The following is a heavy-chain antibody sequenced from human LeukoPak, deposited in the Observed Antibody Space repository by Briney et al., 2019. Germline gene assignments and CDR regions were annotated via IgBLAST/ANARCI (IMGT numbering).Heavy chain of an antibody. Sequence: SETLSLTCTVSGGSISSYYWSWIRQPPGKGLEWIGYIYTSGGTNYNPSLKSRVTISVDTSKNQFSLKLSSVTAADTAVYYCARSVVTAIPDYWGQGTLVTVSS. CDR1: GGSISSYY. CDR3: ARSVVTAIPDY. D-gene: IGHD2-21*02. CDR2: IYTSGGT. J-gene: IGHJ4*02. V-gene: IGHV4-4*09.